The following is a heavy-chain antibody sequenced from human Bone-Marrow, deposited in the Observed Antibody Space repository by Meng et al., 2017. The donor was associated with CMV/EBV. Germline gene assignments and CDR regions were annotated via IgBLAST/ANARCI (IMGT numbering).Heavy chain of an antibody. V-gene: IGHV3-30*02. J-gene: IGHJ6*02. CDR2: IWYDGSNK. Sequence: GGSLRLSCAASGFTFSSYGMHWVRQAPGKGLEWVAVIWYDGSNKYYADSVKGRFTISRDNSKNTLYLQMNSLRAEDTAVYYCAKDRQWELLGDYYYYYGMDVWGQGTTVTVSS. D-gene: IGHD1-26*01. CDR1: GFTFSSYG. CDR3: AKDRQWELLGDYYYYYGMDV.